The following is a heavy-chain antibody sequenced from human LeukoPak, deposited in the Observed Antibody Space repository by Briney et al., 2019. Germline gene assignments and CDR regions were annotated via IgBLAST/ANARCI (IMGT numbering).Heavy chain of an antibody. D-gene: IGHD2-15*01. V-gene: IGHV4-34*01. J-gene: IGHJ3*02. CDR2: INHSGTT. CDR1: GGSFSGYY. Sequence: SETLSLTCAVYGGSFSGYYWSWIRQPPGKGLEWIGEINHSGTTNYIASLKSRATISVDTSKKQFYLKLSSVTAAGTAVYYCARFPCSGDSCYSGIRAFDIWGQGTMVTVSS. CDR3: ARFPCSGDSCYSGIRAFDI.